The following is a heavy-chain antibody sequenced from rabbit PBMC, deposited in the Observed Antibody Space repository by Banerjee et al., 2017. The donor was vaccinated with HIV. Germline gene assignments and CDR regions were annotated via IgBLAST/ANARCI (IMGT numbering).Heavy chain of an antibody. CDR2: IAPGTSGTT. CDR3: ARDLAGVIGWNFDL. D-gene: IGHD4-1*01. Sequence: QEQLEESGGDLVKPEGSLTLTCTASGFSFSSSHWPCWVRQAPGKGLEWIACIAPGTSGTTYSASWAKGRFTISKTSSTTVDLKMASLTAADTATYFCARDLAGVIGWNFDLWGPGTLVTVS. V-gene: IGHV1S45*01. J-gene: IGHJ4*01. CDR1: GFSFSSSHW.